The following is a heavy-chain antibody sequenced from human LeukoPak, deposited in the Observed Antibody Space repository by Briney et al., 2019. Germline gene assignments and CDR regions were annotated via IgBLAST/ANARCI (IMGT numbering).Heavy chain of an antibody. J-gene: IGHJ4*01. V-gene: IGHV2-5*02. D-gene: IGHD3-10*01. CDR3: AHSLWFGDLLPYFDY. CDR2: IYWDDDK. Sequence: SCPTVSKPTQTLTLTCTFSGFSLSTSGVGVGWIRQPPGKALEGLALIYWDDDKRYSPSLKSTLTITKDTSKNQVVPTMTNMDPVDTATYYCAHSLWFGDLLPYFDYWGQGTLDSVSS. CDR1: GFSLSTSGVG.